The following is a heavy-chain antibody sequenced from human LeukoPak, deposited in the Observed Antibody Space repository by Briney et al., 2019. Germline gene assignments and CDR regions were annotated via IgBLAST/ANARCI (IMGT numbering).Heavy chain of an antibody. CDR2: IYHSGST. J-gene: IGHJ4*02. CDR1: GGSFSGYY. V-gene: IGHV4-34*01. Sequence: SETLSLTCAVYGGSFSGYYWSWIRQPPGKGLEWIGSIYHSGSTYYNPSLKSRATISVDTSKNQFSLKLSSVTAADTAVYYCARHATRVAVAGTTAFDYWGQGTLVTVSS. D-gene: IGHD6-19*01. CDR3: ARHATRVAVAGTTAFDY.